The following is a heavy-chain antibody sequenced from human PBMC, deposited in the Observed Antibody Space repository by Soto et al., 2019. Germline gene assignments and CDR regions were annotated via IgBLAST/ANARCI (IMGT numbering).Heavy chain of an antibody. V-gene: IGHV1-69*01. CDR2: IIPIFGTA. Sequence: QVQLVQSGAEVKKPGSSVKVSCKASGGTFSSYAISWVRQAPGQGLEWMGGIIPIFGTANYAQKFQGRVTITAYESTSTAYIELSSLRSEDTAVYYCARVKGVATIPARGAPVGNWFDPWGQGTLVTVSS. J-gene: IGHJ5*02. CDR3: ARVKGVATIPARGAPVGNWFDP. CDR1: GGTFSSYA. D-gene: IGHD5-12*01.